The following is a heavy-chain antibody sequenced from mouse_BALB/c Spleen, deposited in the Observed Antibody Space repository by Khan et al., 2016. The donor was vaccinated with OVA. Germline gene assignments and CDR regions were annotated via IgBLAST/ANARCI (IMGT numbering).Heavy chain of an antibody. D-gene: IGHD1-1*01. CDR1: GYTFTSYW. CDR3: TRDYSDYYGSSPFAY. J-gene: IGHJ3*01. V-gene: IGHV1S22*01. Sequence: LQQPGSELVRPGASVKLSCKASGYTFTSYWMHWVKQRPGQGLEWIGNIYPGSGLTNYDEKFKSRASLTVDTSSSTVYMQLSSLTSEDSEVYYCTRDYSDYYGSSPFAYWGQGTLVTVSA. CDR2: IYPGSGLT.